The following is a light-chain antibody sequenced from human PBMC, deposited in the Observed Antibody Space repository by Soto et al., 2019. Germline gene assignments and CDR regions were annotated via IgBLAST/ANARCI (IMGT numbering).Light chain of an antibody. Sequence: QSALTQPASVSGSPGQSITISCTGTSSDVGGYNYVSWYQQHPGKAPKLIIYGVSHRPSGVSTRFSASRSAYTALLTISGLQAEDEADYYCSSFTTTYFYVFGPGTKLTVL. CDR3: SSFTTTYFYV. CDR2: GVS. CDR1: SSDVGGYNY. V-gene: IGLV2-14*01. J-gene: IGLJ1*01.